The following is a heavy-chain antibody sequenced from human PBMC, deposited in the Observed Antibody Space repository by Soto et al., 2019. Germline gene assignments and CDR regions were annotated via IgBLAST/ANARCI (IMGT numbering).Heavy chain of an antibody. J-gene: IGHJ4*01. CDR1: GDSVSSNSAG. CDR2: TYYRSKWYY. V-gene: IGHV6-1*01. CDR3: ARGEQYSGRIFDY. D-gene: IGHD1-26*01. Sequence: SQTLSLTCAITGDSVSSNSAGWSWVRQSPSRGLEWLGRTYYRSKWYYEYAVSVRGRITINPDTTKNQYSLQLNSVTPEDTAVYFCARGEQYSGRIFDYWGQGTLVTVSS.